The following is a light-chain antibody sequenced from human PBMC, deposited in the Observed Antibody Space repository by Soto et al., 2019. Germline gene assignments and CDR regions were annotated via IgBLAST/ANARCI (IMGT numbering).Light chain of an antibody. Sequence: RSAAVGDKVTITCRASQDIRGALAWYQQSPGEAPRLLIYDASTLESGVPSRFSGSSSGTHFTLTISGLQPEDFATYYCQQFLSYPITFGQGTRLE. V-gene: IGKV1-13*02. CDR2: DAS. J-gene: IGKJ5*01. CDR1: QDIRGA. CDR3: QQFLSYPIT.